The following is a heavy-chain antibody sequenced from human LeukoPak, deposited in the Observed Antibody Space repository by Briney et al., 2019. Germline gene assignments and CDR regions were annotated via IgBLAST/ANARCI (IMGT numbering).Heavy chain of an antibody. J-gene: IGHJ4*02. CDR3: AKEDTYYYDSSGQDY. D-gene: IGHD3-22*01. CDR2: INSDGSST. V-gene: IGHV3-74*01. Sequence: PGGSLRLSCAASGFTFSSYWMHWVRQAPGKGLVWVSRINSDGSSTSYADSVKGRFTISRDNSKNTLYLQMNSLRAEDTAVYYCAKEDTYYYDSSGQDYWGQGTLVTVSS. CDR1: GFTFSSYW.